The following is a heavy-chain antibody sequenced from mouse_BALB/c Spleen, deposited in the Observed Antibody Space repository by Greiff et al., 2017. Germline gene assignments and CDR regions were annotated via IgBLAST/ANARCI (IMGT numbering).Heavy chain of an antibody. J-gene: IGHJ2*01. D-gene: IGHD2-1*01. V-gene: IGHV1-15*01. CDR2: IDPETGGT. CDR3: TRSGVYCPDY. CDR1: GYTFTDYE. Sequence: VQLQQSGAELVRPGASVTLSCKASGYTFTDYEMHWVKQTPVHGLEWIGAIDPETGGTAYNQKFKGKATLTADKSSSTAYMELRSLTSEDTDVDYCTRSGVYCPDYWGQGTTLTVSA.